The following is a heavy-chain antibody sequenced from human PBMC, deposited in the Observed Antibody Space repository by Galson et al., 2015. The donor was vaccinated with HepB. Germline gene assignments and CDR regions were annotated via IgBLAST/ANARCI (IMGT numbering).Heavy chain of an antibody. Sequence: SLRLSCAASGFTFSTYNMDWVRQTPGQGLEWISHFSISSGSTFYADSVKGRFTISRDNAKNSLFLQMSSLRVEDTAVYYCARDYLWNFDLCGRGTQVTVSS. D-gene: IGHD4-23*01. J-gene: IGHJ2*01. CDR1: GFTFSTYN. CDR3: ARDYLWNFDL. V-gene: IGHV3-48*01. CDR2: FSISSGST.